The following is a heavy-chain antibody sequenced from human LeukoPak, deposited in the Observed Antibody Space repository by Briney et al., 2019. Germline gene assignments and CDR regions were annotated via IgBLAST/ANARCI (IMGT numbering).Heavy chain of an antibody. CDR2: INEDGSQK. J-gene: IGHJ6*02. D-gene: IGHD3-10*01. CDR3: ARRRGDV. Sequence: PGGSLRLSCAASGYIFRRYWVSWVRQAPGKGLEWVANINEDGSQKNYVDSVKGRFIISRDNAKNSLYLQMNSLKVEDTAVYYCARRRGDVWGQGTTVTVSS. V-gene: IGHV3-7*04. CDR1: GYIFRRYW.